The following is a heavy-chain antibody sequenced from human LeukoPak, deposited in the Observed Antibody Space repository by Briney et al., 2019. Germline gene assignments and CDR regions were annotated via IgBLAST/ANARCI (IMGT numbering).Heavy chain of an antibody. V-gene: IGHV1-2*02. CDR3: ARDRESYGGYDY. CDR1: GYTFTDYY. D-gene: IGHD1-26*01. CDR2: INPNSGAT. J-gene: IGHJ4*02. Sequence: GASVKVSCKASGYTFTDYYMHWVRQAPGQGLEWMGWINPNSGATNFAQKFQGRVTMTRDTSISTAYMDLSRLRSEDTAVYYCARDRESYGGYDYWGQGTLVTVSS.